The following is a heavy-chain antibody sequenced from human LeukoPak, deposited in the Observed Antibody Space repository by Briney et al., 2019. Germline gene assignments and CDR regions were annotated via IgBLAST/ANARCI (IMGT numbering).Heavy chain of an antibody. V-gene: IGHV3-23*01. Sequence: GGSLRLSCVASGITFSNNAVSWFRRAPGKGLDWFSVISGSAHKIRYADSVKGRFTISRDNSENIVYLQMNNLRVEDTAVYYCAGRPTGYSSGYIHWGQGTLVTVSS. CDR2: ISGSAHKI. CDR1: GITFSNNA. J-gene: IGHJ4*02. CDR3: AGRPTGYSSGYIH. D-gene: IGHD5-18*01.